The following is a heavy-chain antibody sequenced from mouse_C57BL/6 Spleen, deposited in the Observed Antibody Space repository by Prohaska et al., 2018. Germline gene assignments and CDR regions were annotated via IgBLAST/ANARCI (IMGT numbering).Heavy chain of an antibody. V-gene: IGHV1-53*01. Sequence: QKLGSALEWIGNINTRNDGTNYKEKFKSKATMTVDKSSSTVYMQLSSLTAEDSAVYYCAGEEGFAWGKGTTLTVSS. CDR2: INTRNDGT. CDR3: AGEEGFA. J-gene: IGHJ2*01.